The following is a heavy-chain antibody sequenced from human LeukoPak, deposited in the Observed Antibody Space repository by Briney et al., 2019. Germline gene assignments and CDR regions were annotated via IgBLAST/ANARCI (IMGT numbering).Heavy chain of an antibody. D-gene: IGHD3-3*01. CDR2: MNPNSGNT. CDR1: GYTFTSYD. CDR3: ARGGLYYDFWSGYSPYYYYYGMDV. J-gene: IGHJ6*02. V-gene: IGHV1-8*01. Sequence: ASVKVSCKASGYTFTSYDINWVRQATGQGLEWMGWMNPNSGNTGYAQKFQGSVTMTRNTSISTAYMELSSLRSEDTAVYYCARGGLYYDFWSGYSPYYYYYGMDVWGQGTTVTVSS.